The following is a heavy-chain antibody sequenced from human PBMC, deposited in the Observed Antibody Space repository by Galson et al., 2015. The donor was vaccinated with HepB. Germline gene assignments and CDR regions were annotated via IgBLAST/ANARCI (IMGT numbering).Heavy chain of an antibody. Sequence: SETLSLTCTVSGGSITSRRDYWGWIRQPQGKGLEWIGSIHHSGSTYYNPSLRSRVTISADTSKNQFSLRLTSVTATETAMYYCARHTMAVGFEHWGQGTLVTVSS. D-gene: IGHD4-23*01. CDR1: GGSITSRRDY. CDR3: ARHTMAVGFEH. CDR2: IHHSGST. J-gene: IGHJ4*02. V-gene: IGHV4-39*01.